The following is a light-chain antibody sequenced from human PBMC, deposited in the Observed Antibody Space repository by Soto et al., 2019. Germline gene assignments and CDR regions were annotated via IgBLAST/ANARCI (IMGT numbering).Light chain of an antibody. Sequence: EIVLTQSPGTLSLSPGERATLSCRASQSVNNNYLAWYQQIPGQAPRLLIYRASSRATGIPDRFSGSGSGTDFTLTISRLEPEDFAVYYCLHYVDTPLTFGGGTKVEIK. CDR2: RAS. J-gene: IGKJ4*01. CDR3: LHYVDTPLT. V-gene: IGKV3-20*01. CDR1: QSVNNNY.